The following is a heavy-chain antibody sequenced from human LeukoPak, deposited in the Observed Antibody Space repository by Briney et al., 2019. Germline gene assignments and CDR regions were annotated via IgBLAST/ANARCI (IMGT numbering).Heavy chain of an antibody. CDR3: ARDNTLDV. J-gene: IGHJ6*02. Sequence: GGSLRLSCAASGFTVSSNYMSWVRQAPGKGLEWVSVIYSGGSTYYADSVKGRFTISRDNAKNSLYLQMNSLRAEDTAVYYCARDNTLDVWGQGTTVTVSS. D-gene: IGHD2-2*02. CDR1: GFTVSSNY. CDR2: IYSGGST. V-gene: IGHV3-53*01.